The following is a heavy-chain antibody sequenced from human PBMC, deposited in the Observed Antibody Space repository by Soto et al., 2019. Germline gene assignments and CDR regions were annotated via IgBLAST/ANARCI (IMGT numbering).Heavy chain of an antibody. CDR3: AKANRLQLWTPYYFDD. CDR2: ITGSGSST. V-gene: IGHV3-23*01. D-gene: IGHD5-18*01. Sequence: GGSLSLSCAASGFPFSTYSMTWVSQAPGKGLEWVSAITGSGSSTYYADSVKGRFTISRDNSKNTLYLQMNSLRAEDTAVYYCAKANRLQLWTPYYFDDWAREPWLRSPQ. CDR1: GFPFSTYS. J-gene: IGHJ4*02.